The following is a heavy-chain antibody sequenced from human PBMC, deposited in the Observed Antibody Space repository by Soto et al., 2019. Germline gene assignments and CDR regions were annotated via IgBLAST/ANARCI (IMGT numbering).Heavy chain of an antibody. V-gene: IGHV4-34*01. CDR1: GGSFSGYY. J-gene: IGHJ4*02. CDR3: ARGTRGYSSGWYDY. Sequence: SETLSLTCAVYGGSFSGYYWSWIRQPPGKGLEWIGEINHSGSTNYNPSLKSRVTISVDTSKNQFSLKLSSVPAADTAVYYCARGTRGYSSGWYDYWGQGTLVTVSS. CDR2: INHSGST. D-gene: IGHD6-19*01.